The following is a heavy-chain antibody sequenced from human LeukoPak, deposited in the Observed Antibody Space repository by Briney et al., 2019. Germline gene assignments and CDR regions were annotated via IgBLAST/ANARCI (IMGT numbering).Heavy chain of an antibody. Sequence: PSETLSLTCTVSGGSISSGGYYWSWIRQHPRKGLEWIGHIYYSGSTYYNPSLKSRVTISVDTSKNQFSLKLSSVTAADTAVYYCARILIVVVPAAANWFDPWGQGTLVTVSS. D-gene: IGHD2-2*01. J-gene: IGHJ5*02. CDR1: GGSISSGGYY. CDR2: IYYSGST. CDR3: ARILIVVVPAAANWFDP. V-gene: IGHV4-31*03.